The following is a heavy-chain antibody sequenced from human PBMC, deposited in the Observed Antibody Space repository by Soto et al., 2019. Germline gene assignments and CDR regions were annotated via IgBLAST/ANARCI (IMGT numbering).Heavy chain of an antibody. CDR3: ARYDVTTFDY. CDR1: GGSISSYY. Sequence: SETLSLTCTVSGGSISSYYWSWIRQPPGKGLEWIWYIYYSGSTNYNPSLKSRVTISVDTSKNQSSLKLSSVTAADTAVYYCARYDVTTFDYWGQGTMVTVSS. J-gene: IGHJ4*02. D-gene: IGHD4-17*01. CDR2: IYYSGST. V-gene: IGHV4-59*08.